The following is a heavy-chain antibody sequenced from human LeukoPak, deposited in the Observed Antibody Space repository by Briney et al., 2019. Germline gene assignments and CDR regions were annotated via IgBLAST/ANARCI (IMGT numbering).Heavy chain of an antibody. CDR2: ISSSSRTI. CDR3: ARLRYYAMDV. Sequence: GGSLRLSCAASGFTFSTYDMNWVSHAPGKGLEWDSDISSSSRTISYADSVKGRLTISRDNAKNSLYLQMYSLRAEDTAVYYCARLRYYAMDVWGQGTTVTASS. J-gene: IGHJ6*02. V-gene: IGHV3-48*01. CDR1: GFTFSTYD.